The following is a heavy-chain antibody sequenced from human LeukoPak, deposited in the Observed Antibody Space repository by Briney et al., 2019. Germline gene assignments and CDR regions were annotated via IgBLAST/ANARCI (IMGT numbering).Heavy chain of an antibody. CDR2: IDAAGDT. Sequence: GGSLRLSCAAAGFTFSNYDMHWVRQPSGRGLEWVSAIDAAGDTNYPDSVKGRIAISRENAKNSLYLQMNSLRVGDTAVYYCAKGRGYSAYGPFDCWGQGTLVTVSS. V-gene: IGHV3-13*01. D-gene: IGHD5-12*01. CDR3: AKGRGYSAYGPFDC. CDR1: GFTFSNYD. J-gene: IGHJ4*02.